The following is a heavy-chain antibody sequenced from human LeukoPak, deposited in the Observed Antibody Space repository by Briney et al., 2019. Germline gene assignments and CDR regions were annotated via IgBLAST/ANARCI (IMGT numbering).Heavy chain of an antibody. CDR3: ARQSSGYYYGWFDP. J-gene: IGHJ5*02. V-gene: IGHV4-39*01. CDR1: GGSISSSTYY. D-gene: IGHD3-22*01. CDR2: IFYTGNT. Sequence: SETLSLTCTVSGGSISSSTYYWAWIRQPPGKGLEWIATIFYTGNTHYNPSLKSRVTMSVDTVKNQFSLNLNSVTAADTAVYYCARQSSGYYYGWFDPWGQGTLVTVSS.